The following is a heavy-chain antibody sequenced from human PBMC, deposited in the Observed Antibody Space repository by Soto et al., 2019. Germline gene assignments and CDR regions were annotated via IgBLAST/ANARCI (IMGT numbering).Heavy chain of an antibody. CDR2: ISAYNGNT. CDR1: GYTFTSYG. CDR3: ARVDDFWSGYYPNFDY. Sequence: ASVQVSCKASGYTFTSYGIRWVRQAPGKGLEWMGWISAYNGNTNYAQKLQGRVTMTTDTSTSTAYMELRSLRSDDTAVYYCARVDDFWSGYYPNFDYSGQGTLGTVSS. D-gene: IGHD3-3*01. V-gene: IGHV1-18*01. J-gene: IGHJ4*02.